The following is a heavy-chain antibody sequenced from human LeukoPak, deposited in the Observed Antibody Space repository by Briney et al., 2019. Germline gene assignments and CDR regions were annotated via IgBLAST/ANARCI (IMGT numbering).Heavy chain of an antibody. CDR1: GASISSYY. D-gene: IGHD5-18*01. J-gene: IGHJ6*03. CDR2: IYYSGST. CDR3: ARALDTAMLSQHYYYMDV. Sequence: SDTLSLTCTATGASISSYYWSWIRQPPGKGLEWIGYIYYSGSTNYNPSLKSRVTISVDTSKNQFSLKLSSVTAADTAVYYCARALDTAMLSQHYYYMDVWGKGTTVTVSS. V-gene: IGHV4-59*07.